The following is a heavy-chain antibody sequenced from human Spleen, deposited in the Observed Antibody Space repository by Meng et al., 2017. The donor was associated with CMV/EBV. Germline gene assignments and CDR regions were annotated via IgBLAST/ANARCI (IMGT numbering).Heavy chain of an antibody. D-gene: IGHD3-3*01. CDR3: ARARAYDLAVHY. V-gene: IGHV4-59*12. Sequence: GSLRLSCTVSGGSISSYYWSWIRQPPGKGLEWIGYIYYSGSTYYNPSFKSRVTISVDTSKNQLSLKLTSVTAADTAVYYCARARAYDLAVHYWGQGTLVTVSS. CDR1: GGSISSYY. CDR2: IYYSGST. J-gene: IGHJ4*02.